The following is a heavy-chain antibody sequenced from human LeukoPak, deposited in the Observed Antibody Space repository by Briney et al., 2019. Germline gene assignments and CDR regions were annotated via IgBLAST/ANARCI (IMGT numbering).Heavy chain of an antibody. V-gene: IGHV3-20*04. J-gene: IGHJ5*02. CDR3: TTARGSGSKWFDP. Sequence: GGSLRLSCAASGFTFDDYGMSWVRQAPGKGLEWVSGINWNGGSTGYADSVKGRFTISRDNAKNSLYLQMNSLRAEDTALYYCTTARGSGSKWFDPWGQGTLVTVSS. D-gene: IGHD3-10*01. CDR2: INWNGGST. CDR1: GFTFDDYG.